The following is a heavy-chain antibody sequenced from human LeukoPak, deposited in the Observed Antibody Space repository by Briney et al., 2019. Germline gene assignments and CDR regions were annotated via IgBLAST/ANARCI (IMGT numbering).Heavy chain of an antibody. CDR3: ARSIGVVTSFDY. V-gene: IGHV4-59*01. J-gene: IGHJ4*02. D-gene: IGHD3-3*01. Sequence: SGTLSLTCTVSGASISSSYWSWIRQPPGKRLEWIGYIYYNGNANSNPSLKSRVTISADTSKNQFSLKLSSVTAADTAVYYCARSIGVVTSFDYWGQGTLVTVSS. CDR1: GASISSSY. CDR2: IYYNGNA.